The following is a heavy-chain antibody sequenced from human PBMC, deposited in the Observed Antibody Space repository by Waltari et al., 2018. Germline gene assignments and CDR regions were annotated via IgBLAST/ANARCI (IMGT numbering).Heavy chain of an antibody. CDR3: ARENYYDSSGFSVS. D-gene: IGHD3-22*01. CDR2: IDPADSET. CDR1: GYTFSHYW. V-gene: IGHV5-10-1*03. Sequence: EVRLVQSGAEVKKPGESLTISCQASGYTFSHYWISWVRHLPGKGLEWMGKIDPADSETNYSPSFQGHVIISADKSSSTASLHWSSLKASDSATYYCARENYYDSSGFSVSRGQGTLVTVSS. J-gene: IGHJ4*02.